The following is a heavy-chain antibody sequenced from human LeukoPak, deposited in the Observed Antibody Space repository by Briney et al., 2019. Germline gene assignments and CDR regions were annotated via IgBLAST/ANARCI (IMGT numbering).Heavy chain of an antibody. CDR2: IYHSGST. CDR3: ARSRLNNYGSANHDAFDI. J-gene: IGHJ3*02. CDR1: GGTISSDGYS. D-gene: IGHD3-10*01. V-gene: IGHV4-30-2*01. Sequence: SETLSLTCAASGGTISSDGYSWIWIRQPPGKGLEWIGYIYHSGSTYYNPSLKSRVTISVDRSKNQFSLKLSSVTAADTAVYYCARSRLNNYGSANHDAFDIWGQGTMVTVSS.